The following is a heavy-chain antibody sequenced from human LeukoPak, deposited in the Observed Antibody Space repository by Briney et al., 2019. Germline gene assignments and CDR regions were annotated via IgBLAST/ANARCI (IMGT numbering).Heavy chain of an antibody. CDR2: IYYSGST. V-gene: IGHV4-59*01. D-gene: IGHD3-22*01. Sequence: SETLSLTCTVSGGSISSYYWSWIRQPPGKGLEWIGYIYYSGSTNYNPSLKSRVTISVDTSKNQFSLKLSSVTAADTAVYYCARESPPRPMIGGFDPWGQGTLVTVSS. CDR1: GGSISSYY. CDR3: ARESPPRPMIGGFDP. J-gene: IGHJ5*02.